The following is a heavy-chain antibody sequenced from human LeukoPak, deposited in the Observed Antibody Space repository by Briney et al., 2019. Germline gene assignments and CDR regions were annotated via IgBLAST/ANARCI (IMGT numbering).Heavy chain of an antibody. CDR1: GFTFSSYS. V-gene: IGHV3-48*04. CDR3: ARDETELTMKGYYYYYMDV. J-gene: IGHJ6*03. CDR2: ISSSSSTI. D-gene: IGHD3-22*01. Sequence: TGGSLRLSCAASGFTFSSYSMNWVRQAPGKGLEWVSYISSSSSTIYYADSVKGRFTISRDNAKNSLYLQMNSLRAEDTAVYYCARDETELTMKGYYYYYMDVWGKGTTVTVSS.